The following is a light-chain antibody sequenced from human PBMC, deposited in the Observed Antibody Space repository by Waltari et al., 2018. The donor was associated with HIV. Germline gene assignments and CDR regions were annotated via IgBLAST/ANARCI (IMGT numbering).Light chain of an antibody. Sequence: SYVVTQPPSVSLAPGQTAYITCGGDNIGSKPVHWYRQAPGQAPVLVISYDSGRPSGVPDRLTSSNSGNRATLIIFRVEAEDEADYFCAVWDDSLSGLWVFGGGTKLTVL. CDR2: YDS. CDR1: NIGSKP. V-gene: IGLV3-21*04. J-gene: IGLJ3*02. CDR3: AVWDDSLSGLWV.